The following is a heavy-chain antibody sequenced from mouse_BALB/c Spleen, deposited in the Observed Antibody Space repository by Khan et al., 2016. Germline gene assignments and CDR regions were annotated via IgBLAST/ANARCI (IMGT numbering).Heavy chain of an antibody. CDR3: ARTARIKY. D-gene: IGHD1-2*01. Sequence: LQESGPGLVKPSQSLSLTCTVTGYSITSGYGWNWIRQFPGNKLEWMGYISHSGSTNYNPSPKSRISITRDTSKNQFFLQLNSVTTEDTATYYCARTARIKYWGQGTTLTVSS. CDR2: ISHSGST. CDR1: GYSITSGYG. J-gene: IGHJ2*01. V-gene: IGHV3-2*02.